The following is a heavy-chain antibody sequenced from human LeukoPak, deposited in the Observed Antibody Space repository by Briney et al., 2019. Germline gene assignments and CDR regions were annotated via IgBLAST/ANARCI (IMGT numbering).Heavy chain of an antibody. D-gene: IGHD1-1*01. V-gene: IGHV3-48*01. J-gene: IGHJ6*02. CDR3: ARARTLRNWTAGVGNKSCMDV. CDR2: ISSSGGSI. Sequence: PGGSLRLSCAASGFTFSSYGMSWVRQAPGKGLEWVSYISSSGGSIYYADSVKGRFTISRDNAKNSLYLQMNSLRAEDTAVYYGARARTLRNWTAGVGNKSCMDVGGRGPSVTVPS. CDR1: GFTFSSYG.